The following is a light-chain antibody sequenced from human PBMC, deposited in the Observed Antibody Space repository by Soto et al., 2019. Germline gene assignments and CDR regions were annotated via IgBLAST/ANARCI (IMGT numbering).Light chain of an antibody. CDR1: QTISSW. Sequence: DIPMTQSPSTLSGSVGDRVTITCRASQTISSWLAWYQQKPGKAPKLLIYKASTLKSGVPSRFSGSGSGTEFTLTISSLQPYDFATYYCQHYNSYSEVFGQGTKVELK. CDR3: QHYNSYSEV. J-gene: IGKJ1*01. V-gene: IGKV1-5*03. CDR2: KAS.